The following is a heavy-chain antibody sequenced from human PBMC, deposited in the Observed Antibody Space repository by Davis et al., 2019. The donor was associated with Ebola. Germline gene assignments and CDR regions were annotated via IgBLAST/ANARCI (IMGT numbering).Heavy chain of an antibody. Sequence: GESLKISCAASGFTFSDYYMSWIRQAPGKGLEWVSYISSSGSTIYYADSVKGRFTISRDNAKKSLYLQMNSLRAEDTAMYYCARDSRYCSNPKCRGDAFDIWGQGTMVTVSS. CDR3: ARDSRYCSNPKCRGDAFDI. D-gene: IGHD2-8*01. V-gene: IGHV3-11*04. CDR2: ISSSGSTI. CDR1: GFTFSDYY. J-gene: IGHJ3*02.